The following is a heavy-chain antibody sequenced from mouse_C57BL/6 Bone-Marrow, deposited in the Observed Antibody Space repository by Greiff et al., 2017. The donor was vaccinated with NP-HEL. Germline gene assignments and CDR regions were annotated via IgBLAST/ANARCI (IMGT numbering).Heavy chain of an antibody. J-gene: IGHJ1*03. D-gene: IGHD1-1*01. Sequence: EVQLVESGPGLAKPSQTLSLTCSVTGYSITSDYWNWIRKFPGNKLEYMGYISYSGSTYYNPSLKSRLSITRDTSKNQYYLQLNSVTTEDTATYYCARRLITTVVESDWYFDVWGTGTTVTVSS. V-gene: IGHV3-8*01. CDR2: ISYSGST. CDR1: GYSITSDY. CDR3: ARRLITTVVESDWYFDV.